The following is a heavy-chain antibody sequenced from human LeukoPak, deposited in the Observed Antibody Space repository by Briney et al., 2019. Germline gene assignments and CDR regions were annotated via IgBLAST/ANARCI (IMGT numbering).Heavy chain of an antibody. Sequence: ASAKVSCKASGGTFSSYAISWVRQAPGQGLEWMGRIIPIFGTANYAQRFQGRVTITTDESTSTAYMELSSLRSEDTAVYYCARDRAVAAFVIDYWGQGTLVTVSS. D-gene: IGHD6-19*01. CDR3: ARDRAVAAFVIDY. CDR1: GGTFSSYA. CDR2: IIPIFGTA. V-gene: IGHV1-69*05. J-gene: IGHJ4*02.